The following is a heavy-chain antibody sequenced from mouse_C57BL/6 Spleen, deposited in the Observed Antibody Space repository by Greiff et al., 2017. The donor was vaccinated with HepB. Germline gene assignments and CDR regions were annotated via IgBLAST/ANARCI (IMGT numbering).Heavy chain of an antibody. J-gene: IGHJ2*01. CDR1: GYTFTSYC. CDR2: IDPSDSYT. V-gene: IGHV1-50*01. CDR3: ARRGLPTVVARGFDY. D-gene: IGHD1-1*01. Sequence: QVQLQQPGAELVKPGASVKLSCKASGYTFTSYCMQWVKQRPGQGLEWIGEIDPSDSYTNYNQKFKGKATLTVDTSSSTAYMQLSSLTSEDSAVYYCARRGLPTVVARGFDYWGQGTTLTVSS.